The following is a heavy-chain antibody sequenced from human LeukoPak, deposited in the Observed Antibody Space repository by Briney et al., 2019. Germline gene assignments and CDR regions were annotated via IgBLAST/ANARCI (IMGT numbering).Heavy chain of an antibody. D-gene: IGHD1-26*01. Sequence: GESLKISCKVSGYSVNVYWIGWVRQMPGKGLEWMGIIYPGDSDTSSSPSFQGQVTISADKSISTAYLQWSRRKASANAMSYCARRRDLYSGSYYPFDYWGQGTLVTVSS. V-gene: IGHV5-51*01. CDR3: ARRRDLYSGSYYPFDY. CDR1: GYSVNVYW. CDR2: IYPGDSDT. J-gene: IGHJ4*02.